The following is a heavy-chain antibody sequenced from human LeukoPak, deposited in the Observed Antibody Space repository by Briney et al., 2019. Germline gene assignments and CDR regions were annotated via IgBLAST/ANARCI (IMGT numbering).Heavy chain of an antibody. D-gene: IGHD6-19*01. CDR1: GFTFSSYN. CDR2: ISSGSSTI. J-gene: IGHJ4*02. CDR3: ARGRSGWRHFDY. V-gene: IGHV3-48*04. Sequence: GSLRLSCAASGFTFSSYNMNWVRQAPGKGLEWVSYISSGSSTIYYGDSVKGRFTISRDNAKNSLYLQMNSLRAEDTAVYYCARGRSGWRHFDYWGQGTLVTVSS.